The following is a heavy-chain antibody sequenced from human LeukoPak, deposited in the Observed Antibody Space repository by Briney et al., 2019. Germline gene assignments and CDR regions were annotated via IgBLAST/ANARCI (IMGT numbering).Heavy chain of an antibody. CDR2: IYYSGST. Sequence: PSETLSLTCTVSGVSISSSNSYWGWIRQPPGKGLERIGSIYYSGSTYYNPSLKSRVTISVDTSKNQFSLKLSSVTAADTAVYYCTRGSIAYYYMDVWGKGTTVTISS. D-gene: IGHD3-22*01. CDR3: TRGSIAYYYMDV. CDR1: GVSISSSNSY. J-gene: IGHJ6*03. V-gene: IGHV4-39*07.